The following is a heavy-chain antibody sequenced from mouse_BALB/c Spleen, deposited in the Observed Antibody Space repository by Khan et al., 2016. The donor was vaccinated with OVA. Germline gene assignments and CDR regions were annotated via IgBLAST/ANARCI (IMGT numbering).Heavy chain of an antibody. Sequence: EVELVESGGGLVKPGGSLKLSCAASGFTFSSFALSWVRQTPEKRLEWVASINSDGTYTYYPDSVKGRFTISRDNAKNTLYQQMRSPRSEDTAMYYCARHNYGPFAYWGRGNLLTVSA. J-gene: IGHJ3*01. CDR1: GFTFSSFA. CDR3: ARHNYGPFAY. V-gene: IGHV5-9-3*01. D-gene: IGHD1-1*01. CDR2: INSDGTYT.